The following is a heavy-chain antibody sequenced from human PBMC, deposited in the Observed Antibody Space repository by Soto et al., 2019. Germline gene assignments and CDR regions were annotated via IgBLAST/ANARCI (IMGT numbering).Heavy chain of an antibody. CDR2: VYYSGST. CDR3: ARDYYGSASYDKYYYYGLDV. CDR1: GGSISSYY. D-gene: IGHD3-10*01. J-gene: IGHJ6*02. V-gene: IGHV4-4*07. Sequence: KPSETLSLTCTVSGGSISSYYWGWIRQPAGKXLELIGRVYYSGSTNYNPSLESRVTMSADTSENQVSLKLRSVTAADTAVYYCARDYYGSASYDKYYYYGLDVWGQGTTVTVSS.